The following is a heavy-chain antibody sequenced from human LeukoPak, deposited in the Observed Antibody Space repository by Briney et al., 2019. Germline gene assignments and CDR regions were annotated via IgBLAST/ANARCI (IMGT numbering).Heavy chain of an antibody. J-gene: IGHJ4*02. CDR3: ASGYRTFDY. Sequence: GGPLRLSCAASGFIFSNYWMSWVRQAPGKGLEWVANIKQDGSEKYYVDSVKGRFTISRDNAKNSLYLQMSSLRAEDTAVYYCASGYRTFDYWGQGTLVTVSS. V-gene: IGHV3-7*03. D-gene: IGHD5-24*01. CDR2: IKQDGSEK. CDR1: GFIFSNYW.